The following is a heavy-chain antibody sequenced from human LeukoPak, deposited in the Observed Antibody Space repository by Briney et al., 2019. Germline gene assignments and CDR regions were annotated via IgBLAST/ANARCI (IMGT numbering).Heavy chain of an antibody. CDR3: ARDRGSYKTDY. CDR2: IKQDGSEK. Sequence: PGGSLRLSCAASGFTFSSYWMSWVRQAPGKGLEWVANIKQDGSEKYYVDSVKGRFTISRDNAKNTLYLQMNSLRAEDTAVYYCARDRGSYKTDYWGQGTLVTVSS. CDR1: GFTFSSYW. V-gene: IGHV3-7*01. D-gene: IGHD1-26*01. J-gene: IGHJ4*02.